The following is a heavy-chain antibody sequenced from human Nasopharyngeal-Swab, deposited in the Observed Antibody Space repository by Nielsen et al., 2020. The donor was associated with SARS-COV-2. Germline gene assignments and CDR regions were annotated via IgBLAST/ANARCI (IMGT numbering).Heavy chain of an antibody. D-gene: IGHD2-8*01. CDR1: GGSISSYY. CDR3: ARLALGYCTNGVCYQGFDP. J-gene: IGHJ5*02. CDR2: IYYSGST. V-gene: IGHV4-59*08. Sequence: GSLRLSYTVSGGSISSYYWSWIRQPPGKGLEWIGYIYYSGSTNYNPSLKSRVTISVDTSKNQFSLKLSSVTAADTAVYYCARLALGYCTNGVCYQGFDPWGQGTLVTVSS.